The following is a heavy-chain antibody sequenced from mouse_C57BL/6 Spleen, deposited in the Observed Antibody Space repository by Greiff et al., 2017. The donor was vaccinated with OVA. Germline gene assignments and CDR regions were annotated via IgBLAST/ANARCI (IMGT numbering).Heavy chain of an antibody. J-gene: IGHJ4*01. CDR3: ARADYDYDPNYAMDY. D-gene: IGHD2-4*01. CDR1: GYSITSGYY. Sequence: EVKLMESGPGLVKPSQSLSLTCSVTGYSITSGYYWNWIRQFPGNKLEWMGYISYDGSNNYNPSLKNRISITRDTSKNQFFLKLNSVTTEDTATYYCARADYDYDPNYAMDYWGQGTSVTVSS. CDR2: ISYDGSN. V-gene: IGHV3-6*01.